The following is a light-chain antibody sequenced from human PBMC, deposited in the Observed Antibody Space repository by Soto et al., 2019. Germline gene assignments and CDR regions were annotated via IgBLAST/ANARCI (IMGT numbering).Light chain of an antibody. CDR2: GAS. Sequence: EFVLTQSPGTLSLSPVERATLSCRASQSVSSSYLAWYQQKPGQAPRLLIYGASSSATGIPDRFSGSGSGTDFTLTISRLEPEDFAVYYCQQYGSSPYTFGQGTKLQIK. V-gene: IGKV3-20*01. CDR3: QQYGSSPYT. J-gene: IGKJ2*01. CDR1: QSVSSSY.